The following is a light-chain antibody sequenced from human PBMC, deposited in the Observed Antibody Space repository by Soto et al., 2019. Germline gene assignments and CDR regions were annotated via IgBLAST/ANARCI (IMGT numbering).Light chain of an antibody. J-gene: IGKJ5*01. CDR3: QQRRSWPIT. CDR1: QSVTSSY. CDR2: GAS. V-gene: IGKV3D-20*02. Sequence: EIVLTQSPGTLSLSPGERATLSCRASQSVTSSYLAWYQQKPGQAPRLLIYGASNRATGIPDRFSGSGSGTDFTLSISRLEPEDFAVYYCQQRRSWPITFGQGTRLEIK.